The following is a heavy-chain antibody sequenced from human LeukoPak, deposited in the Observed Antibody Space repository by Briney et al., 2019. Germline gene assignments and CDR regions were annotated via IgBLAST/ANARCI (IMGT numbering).Heavy chain of an antibody. V-gene: IGHV3-48*01. CDR3: AKAHYYGSGSYYLAPFIGYNYGMDV. D-gene: IGHD3-10*01. Sequence: GGSLRLSCAASGFTFNTYTMNWVRQAPGKGLEWVSYISGSSGIIDYADSVRGRFTISRDNSKNTLYLQMNSLRAEDTAVYYCAKAHYYGSGSYYLAPFIGYNYGMDVWGQGTTVTVSS. CDR1: GFTFNTYT. J-gene: IGHJ6*02. CDR2: ISGSSGII.